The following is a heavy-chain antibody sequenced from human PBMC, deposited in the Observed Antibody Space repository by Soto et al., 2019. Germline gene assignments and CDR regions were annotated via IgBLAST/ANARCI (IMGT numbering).Heavy chain of an antibody. J-gene: IGHJ4*01. CDR1: GGSISSGGYY. Sequence: SETLSLTCTVSGGSISSGGYYLSWIRQHPGKRLEWIGYIYYSGSTYYNPSLKIRVTISVDTSKNQFSLKLSSVTAADTAGYFCGRAELVGATDYWGQGPLVTVSS. D-gene: IGHD1-26*01. CDR2: IYYSGST. V-gene: IGHV4-31*03. CDR3: GRAELVGATDY.